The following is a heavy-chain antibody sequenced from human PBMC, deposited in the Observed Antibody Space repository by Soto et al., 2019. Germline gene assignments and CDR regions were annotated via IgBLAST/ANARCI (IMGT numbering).Heavy chain of an antibody. CDR1: GYSISSGYY. CDR2: LYHSGST. J-gene: IGHJ3*02. V-gene: IGHV4-38-2*01. Sequence: SETLSLTCAVSGYSISSGYYWGWIRQPPGKGLEWIGSLYHSGSTYHNPSLKSRVTISVDTSKNQFSLKPSSVTAADTAVYYCARVLPGIDAFDIWGQGTMVTVSS. CDR3: ARVLPGIDAFDI.